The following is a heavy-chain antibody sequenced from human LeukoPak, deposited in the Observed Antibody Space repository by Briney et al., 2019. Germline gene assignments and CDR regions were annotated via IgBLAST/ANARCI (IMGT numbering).Heavy chain of an antibody. J-gene: IGHJ6*03. CDR2: IWYDGSNK. D-gene: IGHD1-26*01. CDR1: GFTFNSYA. CDR3: ARARGWEPNYYYYYMDV. V-gene: IGHV3-33*07. Sequence: PGGSLRLSCIPSGFTFNSYAMFWVRQAPGEGLEWVSLIWYDGSNKYYADPVKGRFTISRDNSKNTLYLQMNSLRAEDTAVYYCARARGWEPNYYYYYMDVWGKGTTVTVSS.